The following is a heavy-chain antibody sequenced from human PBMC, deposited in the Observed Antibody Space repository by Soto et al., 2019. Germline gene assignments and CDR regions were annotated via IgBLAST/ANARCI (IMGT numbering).Heavy chain of an antibody. CDR3: AKDGPFRAPLFRDVVVPAATRRYYYYYYMDV. V-gene: IGHV3-30*18. Sequence: QVQLVESGGGVVQPGRSLRLSCAASGFTFSSYGMHWVRQAPGKGLEWVAVISYDGTNKYYADSVKGRFTISRDNSKNTLYLQMNSLRAEDTAVYYCAKDGPFRAPLFRDVVVPAATRRYYYYYYMDVWGKGTTVTVSS. CDR1: GFTFSSYG. J-gene: IGHJ6*03. D-gene: IGHD2-2*01. CDR2: ISYDGTNK.